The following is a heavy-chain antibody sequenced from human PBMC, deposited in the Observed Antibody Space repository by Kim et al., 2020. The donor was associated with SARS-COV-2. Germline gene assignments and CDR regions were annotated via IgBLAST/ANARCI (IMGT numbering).Heavy chain of an antibody. D-gene: IGHD6-13*01. V-gene: IGHV4-4*07. CDR3: ARDSATGNPSYYFDS. J-gene: IGHJ4*02. Sequence: NPSLKSRVTMSVDTSKNQFSLRLNSVTAADTAVYYCARDSATGNPSYYFDSWGQGALVTVSS.